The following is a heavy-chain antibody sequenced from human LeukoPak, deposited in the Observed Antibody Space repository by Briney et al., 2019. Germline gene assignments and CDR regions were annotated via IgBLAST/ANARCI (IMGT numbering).Heavy chain of an antibody. Sequence: ASVKVSCKASGYTFTGYYMHWARQAPGQGLEWMGWINPNTGGTNYAQKFQGRVTMTRDTSISTAYMELSTLTFDDTARYYCARKTGPQENAFDIWGQGTMVTVSS. CDR1: GYTFTGYY. CDR2: INPNTGGT. V-gene: IGHV1-2*02. D-gene: IGHD3-9*01. J-gene: IGHJ3*02. CDR3: ARKTGPQENAFDI.